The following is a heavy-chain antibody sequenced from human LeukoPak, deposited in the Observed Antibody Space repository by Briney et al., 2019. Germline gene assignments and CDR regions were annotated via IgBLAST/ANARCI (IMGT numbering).Heavy chain of an antibody. CDR3: ARRAYYYDSSGYYYGY. J-gene: IGHJ4*02. V-gene: IGHV1-69*13. CDR2: IIPIFGTA. D-gene: IGHD3-22*01. CDR1: GGTFSSYA. Sequence: ASVKVSCKASGGTFSSYAISWVRQAPGQGLEWMGGIIPIFGTANYAQKFQGRVTITADESTSTAYMELSSLRSEDTAVYYCARRAYYYDSSGYYYGYWGQGTLVTVSS.